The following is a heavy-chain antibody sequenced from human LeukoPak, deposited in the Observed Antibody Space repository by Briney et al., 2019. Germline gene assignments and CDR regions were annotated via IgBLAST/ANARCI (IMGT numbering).Heavy chain of an antibody. CDR1: GGSISSSSYY. J-gene: IGHJ4*02. CDR3: ARGSGWYDY. D-gene: IGHD6-13*01. V-gene: IGHV4-61*05. CDR2: FYYSGST. Sequence: SETLSLTCTVSGGSISSSSYYWGWIRQPPGKGLEWIGYFYYSGSTNYNPSLKSRVTMSVDTSKNQFSLKLSSVTAADTAVYYCARGSGWYDYWGQGTLVSASS.